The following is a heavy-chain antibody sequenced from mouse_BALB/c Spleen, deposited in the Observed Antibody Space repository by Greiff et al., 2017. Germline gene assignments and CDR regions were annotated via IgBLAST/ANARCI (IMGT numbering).Heavy chain of an antibody. Sequence: VKVVESGPGLVAPSQSLSITCTVSGFSLTGYGVNWVRQPPGKGLEWLGMIWGDGSTDYNSALKSRLSISKDNSKSQVFLKMNSLQTDDTARYYCARDAGISTVVEDYAMDYWGQGTSVTVSS. D-gene: IGHD1-1*01. CDR2: IWGDGST. V-gene: IGHV2-6-7*01. J-gene: IGHJ4*01. CDR1: GFSLTGYG. CDR3: ARDAGISTVVEDYAMDY.